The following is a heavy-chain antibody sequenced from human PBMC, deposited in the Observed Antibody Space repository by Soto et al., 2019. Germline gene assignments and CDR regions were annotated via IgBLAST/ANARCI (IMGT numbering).Heavy chain of an antibody. CDR2: IYYSGST. CDR1: GGSISSGDYY. J-gene: IGHJ5*02. V-gene: IGHV4-30-4*01. CDR3: ARVDDSGSRLSWFDP. D-gene: IGHD5-12*01. Sequence: SETLSLTCTVSGGSISSGDYYWSWIRQPPGKGLEWIGYIYYSGSTYYNPSLKSRVTISVDTSKNQFSLKLSSVTAADTAVYYCARVDDSGSRLSWFDPWGQGILVTVAS.